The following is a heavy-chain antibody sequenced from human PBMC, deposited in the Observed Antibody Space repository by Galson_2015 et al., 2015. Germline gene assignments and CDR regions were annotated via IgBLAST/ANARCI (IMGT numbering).Heavy chain of an antibody. CDR3: AKDWGYSGYDSLDY. V-gene: IGHV3-30*15. D-gene: IGHD5-12*01. CDR2: ILYDGSNK. Sequence: SLRLSCAASGFTFSSYAMHWVRQAPGKGLEWVAVILYDGSNKYYADSVQGRFTISRDNSKNTLYLQMSSLRADDTAVYYCAKDWGYSGYDSLDYWGQGTLVTVSS. J-gene: IGHJ4*02. CDR1: GFTFSSYA.